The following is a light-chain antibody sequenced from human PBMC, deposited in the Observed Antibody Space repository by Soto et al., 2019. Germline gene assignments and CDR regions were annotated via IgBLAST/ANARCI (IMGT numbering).Light chain of an antibody. CDR2: EAT. CDR1: SRDVGSYRL. V-gene: IGLV2-23*01. CDR3: LLYYGAAVV. Sequence: QSALTQPASVSGSPGQSVTISCSGTSRDVGSYRLVSWYQQHPGKAPKVLIYEATKRPSGVSTRFSGSKSGNTASLTISGLQAEDEADYYCLLYYGAAVVFGGGTKLTVL. J-gene: IGLJ2*01.